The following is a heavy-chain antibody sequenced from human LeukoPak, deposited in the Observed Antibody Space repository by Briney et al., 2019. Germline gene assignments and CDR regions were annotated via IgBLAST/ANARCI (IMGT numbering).Heavy chain of an antibody. CDR2: ISSSSSTI. Sequence: PGGSQRLSCAASGFTFSSYSMNWVRQAPGKGLEWVSYISSSSSTIYYADSVKGRFTISRDNAKNSLYLQMNSLRDEDTAVYYCAREHEPMVVAATGFDYWGQGTLVTVSS. CDR3: AREHEPMVVAATGFDY. J-gene: IGHJ4*02. CDR1: GFTFSSYS. V-gene: IGHV3-48*02. D-gene: IGHD2-15*01.